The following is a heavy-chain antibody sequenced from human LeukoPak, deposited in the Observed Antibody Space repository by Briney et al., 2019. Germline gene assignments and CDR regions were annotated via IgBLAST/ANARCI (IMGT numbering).Heavy chain of an antibody. Sequence: GASVKVSCKASGYTFTGYYMHWVRQAPGQGLEWMGWINPNSGGTNYAQKFQGRVTMTRDTSISTAYMELSRLRSEDTAMYYCASGDVTVTNNFDFWGQGTLVTVSS. CDR1: GYTFTGYY. CDR3: ASGDVTVTNNFDF. J-gene: IGHJ4*02. V-gene: IGHV1-2*02. D-gene: IGHD4-17*01. CDR2: INPNSGGT.